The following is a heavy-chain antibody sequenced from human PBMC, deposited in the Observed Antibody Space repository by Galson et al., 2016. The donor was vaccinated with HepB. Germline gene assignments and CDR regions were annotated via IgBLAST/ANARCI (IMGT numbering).Heavy chain of an antibody. CDR1: GFTFSHYD. CDR2: ISYDGINT. D-gene: IGHD2-21*01. Sequence: SLRLSCAASGFTFSHYDMNWVRQAPGKGLEWVSPISYDGINTFYADSVKGRFTISRDNLRNTLYLHMNNLRSQDTAMYYCAIKNFASGVIMYHLDRWGQGTLVTVPS. J-gene: IGHJ5*02. CDR3: AIKNFASGVIMYHLDR. V-gene: IGHV3-30-3*01.